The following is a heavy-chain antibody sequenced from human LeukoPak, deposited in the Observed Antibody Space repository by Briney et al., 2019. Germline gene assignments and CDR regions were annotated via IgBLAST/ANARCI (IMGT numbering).Heavy chain of an antibody. V-gene: IGHV1-69*04. D-gene: IGHD3-16*01. J-gene: IGHJ6*02. CDR2: IIPLLGTT. CDR1: GGTFTNSA. CDR3: ARENWGAKATDPTNFYYFGLDV. Sequence: GSSVKVSCKAFGGTFTNSAICWVRQAPGQGLEWMGRIIPLLGTTYYAQKLQGRVTITADKSTSTAHMEVSSLRSEDTAEYYCARENWGAKATDPTNFYYFGLDVWGQGTTVTVSS.